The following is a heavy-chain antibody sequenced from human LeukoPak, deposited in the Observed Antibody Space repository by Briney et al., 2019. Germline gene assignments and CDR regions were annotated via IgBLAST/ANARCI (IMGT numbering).Heavy chain of an antibody. Sequence: PGRSLRLSCTASGFTFGDYAMSWVRQAPGKGLEWVGFIRSKAYGGTTEYAASEKGRFTISRDDSKSIAYLQMNSLKTEDTAVYYCTRDPRGSYGPDAFDIWGQGTMVTVSS. CDR2: IRSKAYGGTT. J-gene: IGHJ3*02. CDR1: GFTFGDYA. CDR3: TRDPRGSYGPDAFDI. D-gene: IGHD1-26*01. V-gene: IGHV3-49*04.